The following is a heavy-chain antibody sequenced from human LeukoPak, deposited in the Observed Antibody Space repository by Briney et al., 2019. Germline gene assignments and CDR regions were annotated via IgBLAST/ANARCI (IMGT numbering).Heavy chain of an antibody. D-gene: IGHD2-2*01. CDR1: GYTLTELS. J-gene: IGHJ6*02. CDR3: ATVVVPASSHKGALAGMDV. Sequence: GASVKVSCKVSGYTLTELSMHWVRQAPGKGLEWMGGFDPEDGETIYAQKVQGRVTMTEDTSTDTAYMELSSLRSEDTAVYYCATVVVPASSHKGALAGMDVWGQGTTVTVSS. CDR2: FDPEDGET. V-gene: IGHV1-24*01.